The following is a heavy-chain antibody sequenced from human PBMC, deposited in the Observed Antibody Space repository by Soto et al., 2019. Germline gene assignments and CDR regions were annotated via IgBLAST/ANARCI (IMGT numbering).Heavy chain of an antibody. CDR3: ARWGRGLTGTTFFYYYYGMDV. CDR1: GGSISSSSYY. D-gene: IGHD1-7*01. J-gene: IGHJ6*02. Sequence: LSLTCTVSGGSISSSSYYWGWIRQPPGKGLEWIGSIYYSGSTYYNPSLKSRVTISVDTSKNQFSLKLSSVTAADTAVYYCARWGRGLTGTTFFYYYYGMDVWGQGTTVTVSS. CDR2: IYYSGST. V-gene: IGHV4-39*01.